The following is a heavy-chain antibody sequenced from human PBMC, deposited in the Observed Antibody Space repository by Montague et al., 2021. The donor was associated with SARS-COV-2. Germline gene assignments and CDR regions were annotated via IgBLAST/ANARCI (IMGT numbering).Heavy chain of an antibody. D-gene: IGHD2-15*01. J-gene: IGHJ4*02. Sequence: SETLSLTCTVSGDSISSFYWNWIWQPAGKGLEWIGRIYASGGTNYNPSLKSRVTMSVDTSKNQFSLKLNSVTAADTAVYYCGRGVVAATPVVDYWGRGTLVTVSS. V-gene: IGHV4-4*07. CDR1: GDSISSFY. CDR3: GRGVVAATPVVDY. CDR2: IYASGGT.